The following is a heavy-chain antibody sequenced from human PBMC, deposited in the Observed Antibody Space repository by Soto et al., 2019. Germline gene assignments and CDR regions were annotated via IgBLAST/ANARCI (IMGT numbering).Heavy chain of an antibody. Sequence: GGSLILSCAASGFTFSNAWMSWFLQAPGKGLEWVGRIKSKTDGGTTDYAAPVKGRFTISRDDSKNTLFLQMNSLKTEDTAVYYCTTDDPINKNWGQGTLVTVSS. V-gene: IGHV3-15*01. CDR2: IKSKTDGGTT. CDR1: GFTFSNAW. CDR3: TTDDPINKN. J-gene: IGHJ4*02.